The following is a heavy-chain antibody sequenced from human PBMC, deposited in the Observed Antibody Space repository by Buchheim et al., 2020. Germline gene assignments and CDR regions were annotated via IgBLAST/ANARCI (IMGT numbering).Heavy chain of an antibody. CDR3: TRANCASPGCQGYDPFDI. CDR2: INSDGSST. V-gene: IGHV3-74*01. J-gene: IGHJ3*02. Sequence: EVQLVESGGGLVQPGGSLRLSCAASGFTFSSYWMHWVRQAPGKGLVWVSRINSDGSSTSYADSVKGRFTISRDNAKTTLYLQMNSLRAEDTAAYYCTRANCASPGCQGYDPFDIWGQGT. CDR1: GFTFSSYW. D-gene: IGHD2-2*01.